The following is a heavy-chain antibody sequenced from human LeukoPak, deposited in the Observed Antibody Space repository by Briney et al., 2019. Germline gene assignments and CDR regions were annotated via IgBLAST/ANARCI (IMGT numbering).Heavy chain of an antibody. Sequence: GGSLRLSCAASGFTFSSYGMHWVRQAPGKGLEWVAVISYDGSNKYYADSVKGRFTISRDNSKNTLYLQMNSLRAEDTAVYYYAKDAYSSSSSDRVYYFDYWGQGTLVTVSS. CDR3: AKDAYSSSSSDRVYYFDY. J-gene: IGHJ4*02. V-gene: IGHV3-30*18. D-gene: IGHD6-6*01. CDR2: ISYDGSNK. CDR1: GFTFSSYG.